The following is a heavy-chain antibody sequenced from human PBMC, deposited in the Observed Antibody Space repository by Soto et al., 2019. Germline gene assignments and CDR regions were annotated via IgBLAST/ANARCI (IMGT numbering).Heavy chain of an antibody. CDR3: VISESAGYLNTFDY. J-gene: IGHJ4*02. Sequence: EVQLVESGGGLVQPGGSLRLSCSASGFTFSSYAMHWVRQAPGKGLEYVSAISSNGGSTYYADSVKGRFTISRDNSKNILYLQMSSLRAEDTAVYYCVISESAGYLNTFDYWGQGTLVTVSS. CDR1: GFTFSSYA. D-gene: IGHD3-9*01. CDR2: ISSNGGST. V-gene: IGHV3-64D*08.